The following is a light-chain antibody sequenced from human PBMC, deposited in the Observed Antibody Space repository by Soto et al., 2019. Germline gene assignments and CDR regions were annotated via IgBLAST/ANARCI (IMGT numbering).Light chain of an antibody. Sequence: DIQMTQSPPTLSASVGDRVTITCRASQSIRHYLAWYQQMPGKAPKLLIYGASTLQSGVPSRFSGSGSGTEFTLTISSLQPDDFRTYLCQQHNSYSQTFGQGTKVDIK. V-gene: IGKV1-5*01. CDR3: QQHNSYSQT. CDR2: GAS. J-gene: IGKJ1*01. CDR1: QSIRHY.